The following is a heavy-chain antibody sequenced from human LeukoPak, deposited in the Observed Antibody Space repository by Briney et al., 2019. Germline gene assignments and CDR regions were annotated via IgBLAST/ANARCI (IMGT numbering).Heavy chain of an antibody. J-gene: IGHJ5*02. CDR2: INAGNGNT. CDR1: GYTFTSYA. D-gene: IGHD6-6*01. CDR3: ARDGSSSSPREYNWFDP. Sequence: GASVKVSCKASGYTFTSYAMHWVRQAPGQRLEWMGWINAGNGNTKYSQEFQGRVTITRDTSASTAYMELSSLRSEDMAVYYCARDGSSSSPREYNWFDPWGQGTLVTVSS. V-gene: IGHV1-3*03.